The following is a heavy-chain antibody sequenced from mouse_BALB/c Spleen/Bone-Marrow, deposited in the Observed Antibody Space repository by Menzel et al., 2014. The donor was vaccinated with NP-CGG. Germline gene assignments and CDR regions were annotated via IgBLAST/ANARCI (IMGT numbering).Heavy chain of an antibody. D-gene: IGHD3-2*02. CDR3: SRRPLQANAGLDW. J-gene: IGHJ2*01. CDR2: ISSGGSST. Sequence: DVMLVESGGDLVKPGGSLKLSCVASGFSFSSYGMSGVHQTPDKRLEWVATISSGGSSTYYHHSVKGGFTISRDNAKSTLYRQISSPNAEDTARYYCSRRPLQANAGLDWWGQGTTLTVSS. CDR1: GFSFSSYG. V-gene: IGHV5-6*02.